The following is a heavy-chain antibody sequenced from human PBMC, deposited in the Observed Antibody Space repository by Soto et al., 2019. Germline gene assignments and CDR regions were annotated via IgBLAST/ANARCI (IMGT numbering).Heavy chain of an antibody. CDR1: GNTFTYRY. D-gene: IGHD1-26*01. CDR2: ITPFSGDV. J-gene: IGHJ4*02. Sequence: QMQLVQSGAEVKKTGSSVTVSCKALGNTFTYRYLHWVRQAPGQALEWMGWITPFSGDVHYAQKFQERVTITRDRSINTAYMQMSSLRPEDTDMYFCASGGAGSGPFTWELPDHWGQGTLVTVSS. CDR3: ASGGAGSGPFTWELPDH. V-gene: IGHV1-45*02.